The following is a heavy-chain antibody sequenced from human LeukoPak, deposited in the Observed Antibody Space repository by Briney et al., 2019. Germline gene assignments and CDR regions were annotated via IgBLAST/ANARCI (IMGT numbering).Heavy chain of an antibody. CDR3: ARANFLYCSSTTCLFDY. D-gene: IGHD2-2*01. J-gene: IGHJ4*02. CDR1: GYTFTDYY. CDR2: INPNSGDT. V-gene: IGHV1-2*02. Sequence: GASVEVSCKASGYTFTDYYLHWVRQAPGQGFEWMGWINPNSGDTNYAQKFQGRVTMTRDTSISTAHMVMSRLRSDYTAVYYCARANFLYCSSTTCLFDYWGQGTLVTVSS.